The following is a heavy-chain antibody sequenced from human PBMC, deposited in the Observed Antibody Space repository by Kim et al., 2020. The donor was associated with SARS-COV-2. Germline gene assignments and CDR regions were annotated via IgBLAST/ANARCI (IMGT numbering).Heavy chain of an antibody. V-gene: IGHV3-7*01. CDR3: TREWGY. J-gene: IGHJ4*02. Sequence: QEASNKHYVDSVKGRFTISRNNARSSLYLQINSLRAEDTAVYYCTREWGYWGQGTLVTVSS. D-gene: IGHD1-26*01. CDR2: QEASNK.